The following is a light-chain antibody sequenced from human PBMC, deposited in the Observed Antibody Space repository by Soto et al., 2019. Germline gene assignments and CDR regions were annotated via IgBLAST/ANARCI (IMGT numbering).Light chain of an antibody. J-gene: IGKJ2*03. V-gene: IGKV3-15*01. CDR1: QSVNSN. Sequence: VVMTQSPAALSVSPGVSATLACRASQSVNSNLAWYQQKPGQAPTHLIYGASTRANGIPARFSGSGSGTECTLSISSLQSEDVAVYYCQQYNNWPPYSFGQGAKLEFK. CDR3: QQYNNWPPYS. CDR2: GAS.